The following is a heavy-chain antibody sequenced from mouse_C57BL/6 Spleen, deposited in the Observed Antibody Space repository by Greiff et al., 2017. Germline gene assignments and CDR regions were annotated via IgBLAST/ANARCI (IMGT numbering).Heavy chain of an antibody. D-gene: IGHD2-4*01. CDR3: ARWDYDYGDWYFDV. J-gene: IGHJ1*03. CDR2: INPSNGGP. Sequence: QVQLQQPGTELVKPGASVKLSCKASGYTFTSYWMHWVKQRPGQGLEWIGNINPSNGGPNYNEKFKSKATLTVYKSSSTAYMQLSSLTSEDSAVYYCARWDYDYGDWYFDVWGTGTTVTVSS. V-gene: IGHV1-53*01. CDR1: GYTFTSYW.